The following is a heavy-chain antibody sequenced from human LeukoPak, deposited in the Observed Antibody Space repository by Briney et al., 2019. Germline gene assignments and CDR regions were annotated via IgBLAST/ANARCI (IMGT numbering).Heavy chain of an antibody. D-gene: IGHD3-16*01. CDR3: AEEATMNVMRGYFDY. V-gene: IGHV3-23*01. Sequence: GGSLRLSCAASGFTFSSYAMSWVRQAPGKGLEWVSDISESGGTTYYADSVKGRFTISRDNSRNTLYLQMNGLRAEDTAVYYCAEEATMNVMRGYFDYWGQGTLVCVSS. CDR2: ISESGGTT. J-gene: IGHJ4*02. CDR1: GFTFSSYA.